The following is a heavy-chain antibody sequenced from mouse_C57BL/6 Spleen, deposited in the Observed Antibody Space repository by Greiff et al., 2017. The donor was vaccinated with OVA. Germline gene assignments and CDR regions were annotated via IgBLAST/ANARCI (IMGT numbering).Heavy chain of an antibody. CDR3: TTSGEYGNYGFAY. CDR2: IYPGNSDT. CDR1: GYTFTSYW. Sequence: EVQLQQSGTVLARPGASVKMSCKTSGYTFTSYWMHWVKQRPGPGLEWIGAIYPGNSDTSYNQKFKGKAKLTAVTSASTAYMELSSLTNEDSAVYYCTTSGEYGNYGFAYWGQGTLVTVSA. D-gene: IGHD2-10*02. V-gene: IGHV1-5*01. J-gene: IGHJ3*01.